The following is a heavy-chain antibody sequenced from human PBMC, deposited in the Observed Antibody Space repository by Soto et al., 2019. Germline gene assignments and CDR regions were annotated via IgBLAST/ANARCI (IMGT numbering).Heavy chain of an antibody. V-gene: IGHV4-34*01. CDR1: GGSFSCYY. CDR3: ARVSATAIVRKPDS. D-gene: IGHD5-18*01. CDR2: INHSGDT. J-gene: IGHJ4*02. Sequence: SETLSLTWAVDGGSFSCYYWNSSRQPPGKGLEWIGEINHSGDTYYTPSLKSRVTIAVDTSKNQYSLKLNSVTAADTAVYYCARVSATAIVRKPDSCGQGTLVTVSS.